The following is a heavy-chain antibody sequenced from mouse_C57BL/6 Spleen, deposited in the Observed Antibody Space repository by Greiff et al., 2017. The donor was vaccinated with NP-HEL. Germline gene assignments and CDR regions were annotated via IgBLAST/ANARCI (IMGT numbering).Heavy chain of an antibody. CDR1: GYTFTEYT. CDR3: ARHEVGGYDYDGDWYFDV. D-gene: IGHD2-4*01. Sequence: QVQLQQSGAELVKPGASVKLSCKASGYTFTEYTIHWVKQRSGQGLEWIGWFYPGSGSIKYNEKFKDKATLTADKSSSTVYMELSRLTSEDSAVYFCARHEVGGYDYDGDWYFDVWGTGTTVTVSS. V-gene: IGHV1-62-2*01. CDR2: FYPGSGSI. J-gene: IGHJ1*03.